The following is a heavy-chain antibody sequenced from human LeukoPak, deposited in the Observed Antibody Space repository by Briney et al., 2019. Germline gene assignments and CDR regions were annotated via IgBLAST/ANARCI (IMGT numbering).Heavy chain of an antibody. Sequence: GGSLRLSCAASGFTVSSNYMSWVRQAPGKGLEWVSVIYSGGSTYYADSVKGRFTISRDNSKNTLYLQMNSLRAEDTAVYYCAKAKYDILTGYLYWGQGTLVTVSS. CDR2: IYSGGST. V-gene: IGHV3-53*01. J-gene: IGHJ4*02. D-gene: IGHD3-9*01. CDR3: AKAKYDILTGYLY. CDR1: GFTVSSNY.